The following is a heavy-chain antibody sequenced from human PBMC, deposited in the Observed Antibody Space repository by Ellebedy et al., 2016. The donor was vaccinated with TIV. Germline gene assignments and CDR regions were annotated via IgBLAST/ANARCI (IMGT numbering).Heavy chain of an antibody. CDR2: INPNSGGT. D-gene: IGHD3-10*01. Sequence: AASVKVSCKASGYTFTGYYMHWVRQAPGQGLEWMGWINPNSGGTNYAQKFQGWVTMTRDTSISTAYMELSRLRSDDTAVYYCARGPVRYYGSGSPDDYWGQGTLVTVSS. CDR1: GYTFTGYY. CDR3: ARGPVRYYGSGSPDDY. V-gene: IGHV1-2*04. J-gene: IGHJ4*02.